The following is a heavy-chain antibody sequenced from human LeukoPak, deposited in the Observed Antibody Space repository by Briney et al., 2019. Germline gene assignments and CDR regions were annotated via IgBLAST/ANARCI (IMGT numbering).Heavy chain of an antibody. V-gene: IGHV4-38-2*02. J-gene: IGHJ4*02. CDR3: AVTEIFGVVIPAFDY. Sequence: PSETLSLTCTVSGYSISSGYYWGWIRQPPGKGLEWIGSIYHSGSTYYNPSLKSRVTISVDTSKNQFSLKLSSVTAADTAVYYCAVTEIFGVVIPAFDYWGQGTLVTVSS. CDR2: IYHSGST. CDR1: GYSISSGYY. D-gene: IGHD3-3*01.